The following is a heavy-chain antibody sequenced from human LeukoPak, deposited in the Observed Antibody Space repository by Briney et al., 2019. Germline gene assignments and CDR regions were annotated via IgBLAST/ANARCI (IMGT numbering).Heavy chain of an antibody. Sequence: QAGGSLRLSCAASGFTFSSYAMSWVRQAPGKGLEWVSAISGSGGSTYYADSVKGRFTISRDNSKNTLYLQMNSLRAEDTAVYYGAKDMVRGVIITVYYYYGMDVWGQGTTVTVSS. CDR3: AKDMVRGVIITVYYYYGMDV. CDR1: GFTFSSYA. V-gene: IGHV3-23*01. D-gene: IGHD3-10*01. CDR2: ISGSGGST. J-gene: IGHJ6*02.